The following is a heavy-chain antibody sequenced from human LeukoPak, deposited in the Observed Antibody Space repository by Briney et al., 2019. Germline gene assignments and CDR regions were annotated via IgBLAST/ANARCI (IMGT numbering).Heavy chain of an antibody. V-gene: IGHV4-4*02. CDR2: VYHSGST. Sequence: SEILSLTCVVSGGSISSSKWWSWVRQPPGKGLEWIGEVYHSGSTNYNPSLKSRVTISVDKSKNQFSLKLSSVTAADTAIYYCASRDYSSGWYGYWGQGTLVTVSS. D-gene: IGHD6-19*01. CDR1: GGSISSSKW. CDR3: ASRDYSSGWYGY. J-gene: IGHJ4*02.